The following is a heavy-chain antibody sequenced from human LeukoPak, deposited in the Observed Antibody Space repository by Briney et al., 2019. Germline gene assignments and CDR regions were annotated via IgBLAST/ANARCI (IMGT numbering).Heavy chain of an antibody. CDR2: ISSSSSYI. V-gene: IGHV3-21*01. D-gene: IGHD2-2*01. Sequence: GGSLRLSCAASGFTFSSYSMNWVRQAPGKGLEWVSSISSSSSYIYYADSVKGRFTISRDNAKNSLYLQMNSLRAEDTAMYYCAAVVPAAMGMYGMDVWGQGTTVTVSS. CDR1: GFTFSSYS. J-gene: IGHJ6*02. CDR3: AAVVPAAMGMYGMDV.